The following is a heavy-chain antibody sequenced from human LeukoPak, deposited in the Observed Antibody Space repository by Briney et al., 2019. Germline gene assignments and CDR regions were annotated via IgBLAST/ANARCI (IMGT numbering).Heavy chain of an antibody. CDR1: GGSFSGYY. D-gene: IGHD5-24*01. CDR3: ARVRVATIHFDY. CDR2: INHSGST. V-gene: IGHV4-34*01. Sequence: SETLSLTCAVYGGSFSGYYWSWIRQPPGKGLEWIGEINHSGSTNYNPSLKSRVTISVDTSKNQFSLKLSSVTAADTAVYYCARVRVATIHFDYWGQGTLVTVSS. J-gene: IGHJ4*02.